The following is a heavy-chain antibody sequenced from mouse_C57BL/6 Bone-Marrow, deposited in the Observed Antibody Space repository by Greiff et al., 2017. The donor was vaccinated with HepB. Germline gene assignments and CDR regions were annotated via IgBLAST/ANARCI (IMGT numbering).Heavy chain of an antibody. J-gene: IGHJ1*03. CDR3: AKHAPWGYGSSYWYFDV. V-gene: IGHV2-9*01. CDR1: GFSLTSYG. Sequence: LVAPSQSLSITCTVSGFSLTSYGVDWVRQPPGKGLEWLGVIWGGGSTNYNSDLMSRLSISKDNSKSQVFLKMNSLQTDDTAMYYCAKHAPWGYGSSYWYFDVWGTGTTVTVSS. D-gene: IGHD1-1*01. CDR2: IWGGGST.